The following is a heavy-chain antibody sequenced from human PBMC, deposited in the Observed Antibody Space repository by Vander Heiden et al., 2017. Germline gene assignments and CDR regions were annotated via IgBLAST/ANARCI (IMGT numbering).Heavy chain of an antibody. D-gene: IGHD3-10*01. CDR2: IIPSFVTP. V-gene: IGHV1-69*01. J-gene: IGHJ6*02. CDR3: ARGNPNQKISGNYYYYPMDV. CDR1: GDTFRSYA. Sequence: QVQLVQSGAEVRKPGSSVKVSCKASGDTFRSYAFDWVRQAPGQGLEWMGGIIPSFVTPNYAQKFQDRVTISADESTNTVYMELRSLRSDDTAVYYCARGNPNQKISGNYYYYPMDVWGQGTTVTVSS.